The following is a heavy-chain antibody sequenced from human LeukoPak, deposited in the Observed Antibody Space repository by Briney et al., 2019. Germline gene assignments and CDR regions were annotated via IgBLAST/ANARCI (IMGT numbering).Heavy chain of an antibody. CDR3: ARRPDCTSGVCYGELGFDP. Sequence: ASVKVSCKASGYTFTSYAINWVRQAPGQGLEWMGWINTNTGNPTYAQGFTGRFVFSLDTSVSTAYLQISSLKAEDTAVYYCARRPDCTSGVCYGELGFDPWGQGTLVTVSS. D-gene: IGHD2-8*01. V-gene: IGHV7-4-1*02. CDR1: GYTFTSYA. CDR2: INTNTGNP. J-gene: IGHJ5*02.